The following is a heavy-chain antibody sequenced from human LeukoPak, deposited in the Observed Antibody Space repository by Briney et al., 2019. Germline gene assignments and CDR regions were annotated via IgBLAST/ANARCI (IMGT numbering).Heavy chain of an antibody. Sequence: GGSLRLSCAASGFTFSSYGMHWVRQAPGKGLEWAAVISYDGSNKYYADSVKGRFTISRDNLKNTLYLQMNSLGAEDSAVYYCATLTNRASSAFDIWGQGTRVTVSS. V-gene: IGHV3-30*03. D-gene: IGHD3-16*02. CDR3: ATLTNRASSAFDI. CDR2: ISYDGSNK. J-gene: IGHJ3*02. CDR1: GFTFSSYG.